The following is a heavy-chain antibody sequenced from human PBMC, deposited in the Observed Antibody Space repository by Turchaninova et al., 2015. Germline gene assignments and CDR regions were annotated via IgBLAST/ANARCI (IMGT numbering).Heavy chain of an antibody. J-gene: IGHJ5*02. V-gene: IGHV6-1*01. CDR2: TYYRSKGYN. D-gene: IGHD6-13*01. CDR3: ARGNSWPLNH. CDR1: GDSVSRNSAA. Sequence: QVQLQQSGPGLVKPSQTLSVTCDLSGDSVSRNSAAWNWIRKSPSRGLGWLGRTYYRSKGYNDYAASVKSRIIINSDTSKNQFSLQLNSVTPEDTAVYYCARGNSWPLNHWGQGTLVIVSS.